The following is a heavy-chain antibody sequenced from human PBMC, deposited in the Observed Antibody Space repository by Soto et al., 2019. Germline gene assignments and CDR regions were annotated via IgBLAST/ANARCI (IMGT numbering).Heavy chain of an antibody. Sequence: SVEVSCKASGYTFTCYYLHLLRQAPGQGLEWMGWINPNTGVTSFAQNFQGRVTMTRDTSIRTAYMELSWLRSDDTAIYYCARKLIAASGTFDYWGQGTLVTVSS. CDR1: GYTFTCYY. CDR3: ARKLIAASGTFDY. J-gene: IGHJ4*02. CDR2: INPNTGVT. D-gene: IGHD6-13*01. V-gene: IGHV1-2*02.